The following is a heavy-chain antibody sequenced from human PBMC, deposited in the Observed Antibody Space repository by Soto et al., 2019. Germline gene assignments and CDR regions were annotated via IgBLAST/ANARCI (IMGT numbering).Heavy chain of an antibody. CDR1: GFTFSSYW. CDR2: INQDGSDK. Sequence: GGSLRLSCAASGFTFSSYWMNWVRQAPGKGLEWVANINQDGSDKSYVDSVKGRFTTSRDNDKNSLYLQMNSLRAEDTAVYDCARGISPPGIDVWGEANLVTVSS. CDR3: ARGISPPGIDV. J-gene: IGHJ4*02. D-gene: IGHD1-1*01. V-gene: IGHV3-7*03.